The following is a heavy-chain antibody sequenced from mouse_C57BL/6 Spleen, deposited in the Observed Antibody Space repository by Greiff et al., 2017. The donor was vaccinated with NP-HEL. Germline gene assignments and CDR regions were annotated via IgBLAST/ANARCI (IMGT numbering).Heavy chain of an antibody. CDR2: INPNNGGT. Sequence: VQLQQSGPELVKPGASVKISCKASGYTFTDYYMNWVKQSHGKSLEWIGDINPNNGGTSYNQKFKGKATLTVDKSSSTAYMELRSLTSEDSAVYYCARGYYGSRYAMDYWGQGTSVTVSS. D-gene: IGHD1-1*01. V-gene: IGHV1-26*01. CDR3: ARGYYGSRYAMDY. J-gene: IGHJ4*01. CDR1: GYTFTDYY.